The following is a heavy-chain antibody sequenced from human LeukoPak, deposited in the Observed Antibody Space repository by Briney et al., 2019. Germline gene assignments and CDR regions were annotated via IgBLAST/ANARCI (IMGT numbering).Heavy chain of an antibody. CDR2: ISSSSYI. Sequence: GGSLRLSCTGSGFTFGDYAMSWIRQAPGKGLEWVSSISSSSYIYYADSVKGRFTISRDNAKNSLYLQMNSLRAEDTAVYYCAREESIVVVPAAIAYWGQGTLVTVSS. CDR1: GFTFGDYA. CDR3: AREESIVVVPAAIAY. J-gene: IGHJ4*02. D-gene: IGHD2-2*01. V-gene: IGHV3-21*01.